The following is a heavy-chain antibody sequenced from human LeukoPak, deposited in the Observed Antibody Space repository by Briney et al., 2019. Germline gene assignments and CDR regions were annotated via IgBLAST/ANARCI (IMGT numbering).Heavy chain of an antibody. CDR1: GYTFTRYY. Sequence: GASVKVSCKASGYTFTRYYIHWVRQAPGQGLEWMGLIDPSVGSTSNAQKFQGRITMTRDTSTSTVFMELTSLTSEDTAVYYCARNSGSGLDHWGQGALVTVSS. D-gene: IGHD1-26*01. V-gene: IGHV1-46*01. J-gene: IGHJ4*02. CDR3: ARNSGSGLDH. CDR2: IDPSVGST.